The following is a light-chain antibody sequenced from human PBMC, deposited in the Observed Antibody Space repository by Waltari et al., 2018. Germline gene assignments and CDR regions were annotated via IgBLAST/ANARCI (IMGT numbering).Light chain of an antibody. CDR1: SPNIGAGYD. J-gene: IGLJ3*02. Sequence: QSVLTQPPSVSGAPGQRVTISCTGSSPNIGAGYDVTWYKQLPGTAPKLRIYDKNNRPSGVPDRFSDSKSGTSASLAITGLQAEDEADYYCQSYDSSLSAWVFGGGTKLTVV. V-gene: IGLV1-40*01. CDR3: QSYDSSLSAWV. CDR2: DKN.